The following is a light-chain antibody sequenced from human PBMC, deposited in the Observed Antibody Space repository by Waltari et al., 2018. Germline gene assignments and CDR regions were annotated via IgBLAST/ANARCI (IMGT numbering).Light chain of an antibody. CDR1: SSNTGNNY. Sequence: QSVLTQPPSVSAAPGQEVTISCSGSSSNTGNNYVSWYQQLPRTAPKLLIYDNDKRPSGIPDRFSGSKSGTSATLGITGLQTGDEADYYCGAWDSSLSAGLFGGGTKVTVL. V-gene: IGLV1-51*01. CDR2: DND. CDR3: GAWDSSLSAGL. J-gene: IGLJ2*01.